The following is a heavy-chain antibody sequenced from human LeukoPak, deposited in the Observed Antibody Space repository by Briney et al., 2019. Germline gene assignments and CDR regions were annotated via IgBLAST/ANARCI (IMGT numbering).Heavy chain of an antibody. CDR3: ARQYYTSGPPRVFDY. CDR1: SGSISGYF. CDR2: IYYSGGT. D-gene: IGHD6-19*01. J-gene: IGHJ4*02. Sequence: PETLSLTCTVSSGSISGYFWSWIRQPPGKGLEWIGYIYYSGGTSYSPSLKSRVTISLDTSKNQFSLKLSSVTAADTAVYYCARQYYTSGPPRVFDYWGQGTLVTDSS. V-gene: IGHV4-59*08.